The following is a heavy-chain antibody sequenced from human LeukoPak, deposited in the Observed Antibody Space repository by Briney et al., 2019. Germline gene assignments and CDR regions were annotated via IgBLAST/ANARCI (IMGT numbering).Heavy chain of an antibody. CDR1: GFTFTTYY. Sequence: GGSLRLSCAASGFTFTTYYMSWVRQAPGKGLEWVSSISSGSDYIYYADSLRGRFTISRDNAKKSVHLQMNTLRAEDTAVYYCASGLYDSSSYNTFHIWGQGTMVTVSS. V-gene: IGHV3-21*01. D-gene: IGHD3-22*01. CDR3: ASGLYDSSSYNTFHI. CDR2: ISSGSDYI. J-gene: IGHJ3*02.